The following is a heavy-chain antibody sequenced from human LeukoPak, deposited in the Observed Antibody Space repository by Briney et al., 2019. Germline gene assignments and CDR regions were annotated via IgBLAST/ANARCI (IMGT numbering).Heavy chain of an antibody. Sequence: QPGGSLRLSCAASGFTFSSYEMNGVRQAPGRGLEWVSYISGSGVTMYYADSVKGRFTISRDHAQNSLYLQMNSLRAEDTAVYYCAREDIRLDYFYYWGEGTLVTVSS. D-gene: IGHD6-19*01. CDR3: AREDIRLDYFYY. J-gene: IGHJ4*02. CDR2: ISGSGVTM. V-gene: IGHV3-48*03. CDR1: GFTFSSYE.